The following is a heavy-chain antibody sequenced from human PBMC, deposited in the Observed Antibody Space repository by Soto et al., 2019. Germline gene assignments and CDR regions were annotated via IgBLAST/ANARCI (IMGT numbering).Heavy chain of an antibody. Sequence: PVGSLRLSCAASGFTFSSYAMSWVRQAPGKGLEWVSAISGSGGSTYYADSVKGRFTISRDNSKNTLYLQMNSLRAEDTAVYYCAKNGPQLENYYYYGMDVWGQGTTVTVSS. J-gene: IGHJ6*02. V-gene: IGHV3-23*01. CDR1: GFTFSSYA. CDR2: ISGSGGST. CDR3: AKNGPQLENYYYYGMDV. D-gene: IGHD6-13*01.